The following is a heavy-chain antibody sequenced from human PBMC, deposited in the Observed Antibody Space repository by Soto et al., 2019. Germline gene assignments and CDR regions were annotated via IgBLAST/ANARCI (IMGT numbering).Heavy chain of an antibody. Sequence: PSWTPSLTGAVSGGSMSSNDWWSWVRQPPGKGLEWIGGVYHSGTTNYNPSRKSRVTISGDKSKNQFPLKLSSVTAADTAVYYCTTTSNWFGPWGQGTLVTVSS. D-gene: IGHD1-1*01. V-gene: IGHV4-4*02. CDR2: VYHSGTT. CDR1: GGSMSSNDW. CDR3: TTTSNWFGP. J-gene: IGHJ5*02.